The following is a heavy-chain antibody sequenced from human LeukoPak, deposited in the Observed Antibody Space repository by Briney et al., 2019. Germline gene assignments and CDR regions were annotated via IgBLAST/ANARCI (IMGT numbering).Heavy chain of an antibody. CDR3: ANDRGYCSGGSCYYLDF. D-gene: IGHD2-15*01. CDR1: GFTFSSYG. Sequence: GGSLRLSCAASGFTFSSYGMHWVRQAPGKGLEWVAVISYDGSNKHYADSVKGRFTVSRDNSKNTLYLQMDSLRAEDTSVYYCANDRGYCSGGSCYYLDFWGQGTLVTVSS. V-gene: IGHV3-30*18. CDR2: ISYDGSNK. J-gene: IGHJ4*02.